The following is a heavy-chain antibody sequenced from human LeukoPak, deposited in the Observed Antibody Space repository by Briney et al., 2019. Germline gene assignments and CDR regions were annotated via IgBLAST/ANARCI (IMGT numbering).Heavy chain of an antibody. CDR1: GFTFSSYS. CDR3: ARDPYSGSYGDYYYYYMDV. J-gene: IGHJ6*03. D-gene: IGHD1-26*01. Sequence: TGGSLRLSCAASGFTFSSYSMNWVRQAPGKGLEWVSSITSSGTYIYYADSVKGRFTISRDNAKNSLYLQMNSLRPEDTAVYYCARDPYSGSYGDYYYYYMDVWGKGTTVTISS. CDR2: ITSSGTYI. V-gene: IGHV3-21*01.